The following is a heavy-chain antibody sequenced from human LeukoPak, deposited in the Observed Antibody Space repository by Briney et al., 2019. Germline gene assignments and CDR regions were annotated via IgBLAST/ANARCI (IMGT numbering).Heavy chain of an antibody. J-gene: IGHJ4*02. CDR1: GFDFSRYA. CDR3: AKGRSGSIAALLLDY. V-gene: IGHV3-30*02. D-gene: IGHD6-6*01. CDR2: IRYDGSNK. Sequence: PGGSLRLSCVASGFDFSRYAMQWVRQAPGKGLEWVAFIRYDGSNKYYADSVKGRFTISRDNSKNTLYLQMNSLRAEDTAVYYCAKGRSGSIAALLLDYWGQGTLVTVSS.